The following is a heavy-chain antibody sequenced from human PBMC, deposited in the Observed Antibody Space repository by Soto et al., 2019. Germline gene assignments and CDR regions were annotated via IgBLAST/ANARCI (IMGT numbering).Heavy chain of an antibody. CDR3: TREAGWQRMVPYD. V-gene: IGHV1-18*04. J-gene: IGHJ4*02. D-gene: IGHD6-25*01. CDR1: GYTFTSYG. CDR2: ISAFNGDT. Sequence: QVQLVQSGSEVKKPGASVNVSCKAFGYTFTSYGFSWVRQVPGQGLEWQGRISAFNGDTQYAQTMKGRLTVTTDTSTTTVHMELRSLTPADTAVYYCTREAGWQRMVPYDWGQGTLVSVS.